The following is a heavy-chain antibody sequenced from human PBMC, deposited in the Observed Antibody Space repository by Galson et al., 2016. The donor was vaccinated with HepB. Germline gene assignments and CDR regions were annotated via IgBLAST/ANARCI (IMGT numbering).Heavy chain of an antibody. J-gene: IGHJ4*02. CDR2: IYAGDSDT. CDR3: ARRLRVDAPGPTGYYFDY. CDR1: GYSFTTSW. Sequence: QSGAEVKKPGESLKISCKASGYSFTTSWIGWVRQTPGKGLEWMGIIYAGDSDTRYSPSFQGQVTISVDKSISTAYLYWSSLKASDIAIYYCARRLRVDAPGPTGYYFDYWGQGTLVTVSS. V-gene: IGHV5-51*01. D-gene: IGHD6-13*01.